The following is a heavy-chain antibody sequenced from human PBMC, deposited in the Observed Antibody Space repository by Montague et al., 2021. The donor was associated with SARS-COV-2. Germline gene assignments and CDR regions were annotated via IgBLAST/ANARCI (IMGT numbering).Heavy chain of an antibody. D-gene: IGHD2-2*01. V-gene: IGHV4-39*02. Sequence: SETLSLTRTLSGGSISSSTYYWGWIRQPPGKGLGWIGSMYYSGSTYYNPSLKSRVTISVDTSKNQFSLKLSSVTAADTAVYYCTREGYQVLWSDYYYYGMDVWGQGTTVTVSS. J-gene: IGHJ6*02. CDR3: TREGYQVLWSDYYYYGMDV. CDR1: GGSISSSTYY. CDR2: MYYSGST.